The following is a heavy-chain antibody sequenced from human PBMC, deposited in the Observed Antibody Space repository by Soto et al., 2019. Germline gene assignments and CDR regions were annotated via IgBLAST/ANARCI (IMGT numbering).Heavy chain of an antibody. Sequence: PGGSLRLSCAASGFTFSSYGMHWVRQAPGKGLEWVAVISYDGSNKYYADSVKGRFTISRDNSKNTLYLQMNSLRAEDTAVYYCANVDGYGSIWFDPWGQGTLVTVSS. CDR3: ANVDGYGSIWFDP. V-gene: IGHV3-30*18. J-gene: IGHJ5*02. CDR2: ISYDGSNK. CDR1: GFTFSSYG. D-gene: IGHD2-21*02.